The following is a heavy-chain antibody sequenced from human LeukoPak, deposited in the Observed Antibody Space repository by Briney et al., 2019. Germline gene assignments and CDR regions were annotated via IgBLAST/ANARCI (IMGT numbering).Heavy chain of an antibody. J-gene: IGHJ4*02. CDR2: ISGSGGST. Sequence: PGGSLRLSCAASGFIVSDYFMSWVRQAPGKGLEWVSAISGSGGSTYYADSVKGRFTISRDNSKNTLYLQMNSLRAEDTAVYYCAKDIGGYSSSWFGYWGQGTLVTVSS. CDR1: GFIVSDYF. V-gene: IGHV3-23*01. CDR3: AKDIGGYSSSWFGY. D-gene: IGHD6-13*01.